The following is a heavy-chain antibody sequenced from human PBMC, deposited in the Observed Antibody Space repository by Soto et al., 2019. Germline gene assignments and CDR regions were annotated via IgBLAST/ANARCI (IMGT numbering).Heavy chain of an antibody. CDR1: GGTFSSYA. Sequence: ASVKVSCKASGGTFSSYAISWVRQAPGQGLEWMGGIIPIFGTANYAQKFQGRVTITADESTSTAYMELSSLRSEDTTVYYCARAPDYGDYAGGYFDYWGQGTLVTVSS. CDR2: IIPIFGTA. D-gene: IGHD4-17*01. J-gene: IGHJ4*02. CDR3: ARAPDYGDYAGGYFDY. V-gene: IGHV1-69*13.